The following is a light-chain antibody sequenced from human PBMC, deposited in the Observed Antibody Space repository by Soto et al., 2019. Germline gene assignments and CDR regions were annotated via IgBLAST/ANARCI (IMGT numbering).Light chain of an antibody. Sequence: QSALTQPASVSGSPGQSITISCTGTSSDVGSYNLVSWYQQHPGKAPKLMIYEGSKRPSGVSNRFSGSKSGNTASLTISGLQAEDEADYYCCSYAGSYTFVVFGGGIKLTVL. J-gene: IGLJ3*02. V-gene: IGLV2-23*03. CDR2: EGS. CDR3: CSYAGSYTFVV. CDR1: SSDVGSYNL.